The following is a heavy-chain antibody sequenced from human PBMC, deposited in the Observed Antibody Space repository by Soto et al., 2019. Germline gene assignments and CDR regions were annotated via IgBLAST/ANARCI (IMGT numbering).Heavy chain of an antibody. J-gene: IGHJ4*02. Sequence: QVQLQESGPGLVKPSDTLSLTCAVSGYSISSSNWWGWIRQPPGKGLEWIGYIYYSGTTYYNPSLKSRVTMSVDTSKNQFSLKLTDVTAVDTAVDYCARREIQGPIDYWGQGTLVTVSS. V-gene: IGHV4-28*01. CDR3: ARREIQGPIDY. CDR2: IYYSGTT. CDR1: GYSISSSNW. D-gene: IGHD1-26*01.